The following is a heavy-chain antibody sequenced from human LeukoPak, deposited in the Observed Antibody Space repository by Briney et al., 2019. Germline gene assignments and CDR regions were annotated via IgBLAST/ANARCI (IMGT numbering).Heavy chain of an antibody. D-gene: IGHD4-17*01. CDR3: ASHYGDYTEPVDY. Sequence: PGGSLRLSCAASGFTFSSYWMHWVRQAPGKGLVWVSRINSDGSSTSFADSVKGRFTISRDNAKNTLYLQMNSLRAEDTAVYYCASHYGDYTEPVDYWGQGTLVTVSS. CDR2: INSDGSST. J-gene: IGHJ4*02. V-gene: IGHV3-74*01. CDR1: GFTFSSYW.